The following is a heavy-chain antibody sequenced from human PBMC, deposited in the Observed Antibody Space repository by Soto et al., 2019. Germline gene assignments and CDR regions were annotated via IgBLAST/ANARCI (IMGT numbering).Heavy chain of an antibody. CDR1: GFTFSSYD. J-gene: IGHJ6*02. Sequence: GGSLRLSCAASGFTFSSYDMHWVRQATGKGLEWVSAIGTAGDTYYPGSVKGRFTISRENAKNSLYLQMNSLRAEDTAVYYCARDKKLGIAAAGSVGGSYYYYGMDVWGQGTTVTVSS. CDR3: ARDKKLGIAAAGSVGGSYYYYGMDV. CDR2: IGTAGDT. D-gene: IGHD6-13*01. V-gene: IGHV3-13*01.